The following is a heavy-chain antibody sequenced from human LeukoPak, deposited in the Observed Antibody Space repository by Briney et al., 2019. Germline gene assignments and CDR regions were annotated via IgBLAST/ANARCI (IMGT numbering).Heavy chain of an antibody. Sequence: GGSLRLSCAASGFTFSNYGMHWVRQAPGKGLEWVAFIRYDGSNKYYADSVKGRFTISRDNSKNTLYLQMDSPRAEDTAVYYCAKTRVDYYYYMDVWGKGTTVTISS. CDR2: IRYDGSNK. J-gene: IGHJ6*03. CDR1: GFTFSNYG. V-gene: IGHV3-30*02. CDR3: AKTRVDYYYYMDV. D-gene: IGHD2-15*01.